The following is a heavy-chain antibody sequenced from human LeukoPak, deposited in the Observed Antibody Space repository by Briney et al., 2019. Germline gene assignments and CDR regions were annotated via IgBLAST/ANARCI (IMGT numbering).Heavy chain of an antibody. D-gene: IGHD6-6*01. CDR3: TRTDSSSAIDY. V-gene: IGHV4-59*01. CDR2: IYYSGST. CDR1: GGSISTYY. J-gene: IGHJ4*02. Sequence: SETLSLTCTVSGGSISTYYWSWIRQPPGKGLEWIGYIYYSGSTNYNPSLKSRVTISVDTPKNQFSLKLSSVTAADTAVYYCTRTDSSSAIDYWGQGTLVAVSS.